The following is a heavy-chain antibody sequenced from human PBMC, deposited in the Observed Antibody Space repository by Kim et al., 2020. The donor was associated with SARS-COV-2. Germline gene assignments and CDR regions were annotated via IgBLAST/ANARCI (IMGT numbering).Heavy chain of an antibody. D-gene: IGHD5-18*01. V-gene: IGHV3-66*02. J-gene: IGHJ4*02. CDR1: GFTVSSNY. CDR2: IYSGGST. CDR3: ARHTAMAGVFRY. Sequence: GGSLRLSCAASGFTVSSNYMSWVRQAPGKGLEWVSVIYSGGSTYYADSVKGRFTISRDNSKNTLYLQMNSLRAEDTAVYYCARHTAMAGVFRYWGQGTLVTVSS.